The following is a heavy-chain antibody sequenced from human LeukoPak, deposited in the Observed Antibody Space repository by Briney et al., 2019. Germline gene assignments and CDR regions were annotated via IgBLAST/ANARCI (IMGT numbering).Heavy chain of an antibody. Sequence: GGSLRLSCAASGFTFSSYGMHWVRQAPGKGLEWVAVISYDGSNKYYADSVKGRFTISRDNSKSTLYLQMNSLRAEDTAVYYCAKDRVVVPAAMLGYWGQGTLVTVSS. CDR3: AKDRVVVPAAMLGY. V-gene: IGHV3-30*18. CDR1: GFTFSSYG. D-gene: IGHD2-2*01. J-gene: IGHJ4*02. CDR2: ISYDGSNK.